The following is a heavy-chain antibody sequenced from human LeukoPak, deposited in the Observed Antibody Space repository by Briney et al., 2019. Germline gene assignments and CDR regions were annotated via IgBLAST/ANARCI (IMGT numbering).Heavy chain of an antibody. V-gene: IGHV1-18*01. CDR1: GYTFADFG. CDR2: VNTYNAYT. CDR3: ARGAPWYYDSSGTKGAFDI. Sequence: ASVKVSCKASGYTFADFGISWVRQAPGQGLEWMGWVNTYNAYTTSTQKFQGRITVTTDTSTSTSYMELTSLRSDDTAVYYCARGAPWYYDSSGTKGAFDIWGQGTMVTVSS. D-gene: IGHD3-22*01. J-gene: IGHJ3*02.